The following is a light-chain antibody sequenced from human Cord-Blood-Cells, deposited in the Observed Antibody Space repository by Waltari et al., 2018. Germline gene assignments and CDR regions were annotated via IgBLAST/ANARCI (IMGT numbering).Light chain of an antibody. J-gene: IGLJ3*02. Sequence: QSALTQRASVSGSPRQPITISCTGTSSDVGSCTLVSWYQQHPGKAPKPMIYEGSNRPSGVSNRSSASKSGNTASLTISGRQAEDDADYYCCSYAGRWVFGGGTKLTVL. CDR2: EGS. CDR1: SSDVGSCTL. V-gene: IGLV2-23*01. CDR3: CSYAGRWV.